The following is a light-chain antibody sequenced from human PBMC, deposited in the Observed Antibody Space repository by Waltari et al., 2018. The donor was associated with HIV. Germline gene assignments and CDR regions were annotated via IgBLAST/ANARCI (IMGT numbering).Light chain of an antibody. CDR3: QQYNNWPSPIT. CDR1: QSVSSN. V-gene: IGKV3-15*01. Sequence: EIVMTQSPVTLSVSPGERATLSCRASQSVSSNLAWYQQKPGQAPRLLIYGASTRATGIPARFSGSGSGTEFTLTISSLQSEDFAVYYCQQYNNWPSPITFGQGTRLEIK. CDR2: GAS. J-gene: IGKJ5*01.